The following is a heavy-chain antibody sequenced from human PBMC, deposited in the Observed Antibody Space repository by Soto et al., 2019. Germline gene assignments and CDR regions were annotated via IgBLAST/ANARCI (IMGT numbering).Heavy chain of an antibody. CDR3: ARGPSGDKVDH. Sequence: QVQLQESGPGRVQPSQTLSLTCTVSGDSISSGDYCWRWIRQPPDKGLEWIGHIYNGGSTSNNPSLQGRITISVDTSKTQLSLKLSSVTAADTAVYYCARGPSGDKVDHWGQGTLVTVSS. V-gene: IGHV4-30-4*01. D-gene: IGHD7-27*01. J-gene: IGHJ4*02. CDR1: GDSISSGDYC. CDR2: IYNGGST.